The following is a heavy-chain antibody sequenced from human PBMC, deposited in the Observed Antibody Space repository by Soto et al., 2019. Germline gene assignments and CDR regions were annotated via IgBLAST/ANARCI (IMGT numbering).Heavy chain of an antibody. V-gene: IGHV3-53*04. J-gene: IGHJ3*02. Sequence: EVQLVESGGGLVQPGGSLRLSCAASGFTVSSNYMSWVRQAPGKGLEWVSVIYSGGSTYYADSVKGRFTISRHNSKNALYLQMNSLRAEDTAVYYCASFNRASFDIWGQGTMVTVSS. D-gene: IGHD3-10*01. CDR2: IYSGGST. CDR3: ASFNRASFDI. CDR1: GFTVSSNY.